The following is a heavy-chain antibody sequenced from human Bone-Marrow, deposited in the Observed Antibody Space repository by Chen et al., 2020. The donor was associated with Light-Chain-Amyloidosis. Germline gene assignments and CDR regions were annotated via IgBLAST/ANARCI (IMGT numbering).Heavy chain of an antibody. CDR1: GYTFPNYW. CDR2: IYPDDSDA. CDR3: ARRRDGYNFDY. V-gene: IGHV5-51*01. D-gene: IGHD5-12*01. J-gene: IGHJ4*02. Sequence: EVQLEQSGPEVKKPGESLKISCKGSGYTFPNYWIGWVRQMPGKGLEWRGVIYPDDSDARYSPSLEGQVTISADKSITTAYLQWRSLKASDTAMYYCARRRDGYNFDYWGQGTLVTVSS.